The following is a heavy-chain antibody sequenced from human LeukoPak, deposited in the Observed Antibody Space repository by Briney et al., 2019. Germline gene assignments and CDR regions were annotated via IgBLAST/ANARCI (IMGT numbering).Heavy chain of an antibody. Sequence: SVKVSCKASGGTFSSYTISWVRQAPGQGLEWMGRVIPILGIANYAQKFQGRVTITADKSTSTAYMELSSLRSEDTAVYYCARDGGLAAVAGTPAWGQGTLVTVSS. V-gene: IGHV1-69*04. J-gene: IGHJ5*02. D-gene: IGHD6-19*01. CDR3: ARDGGLAAVAGTPA. CDR1: GGTFSSYT. CDR2: VIPILGIA.